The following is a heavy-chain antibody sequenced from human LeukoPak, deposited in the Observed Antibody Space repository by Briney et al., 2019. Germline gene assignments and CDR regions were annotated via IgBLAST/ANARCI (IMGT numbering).Heavy chain of an antibody. D-gene: IGHD4-11*01. CDR3: ARVKDDYSTYYYYYYMDV. V-gene: IGHV4-59*01. CDR1: GGSISSYY. CDR2: IYYSGST. J-gene: IGHJ6*03. Sequence: PSETLSLTCTVSGGSISSYYWSWIRQPPGKGLEWIGYIYYSGSTNYNPSLKSRVTISVDTSKIQFSLKLSSVTAADTAVYYCARVKDDYSTYYYYYYMDVWGKGTTVTVSS.